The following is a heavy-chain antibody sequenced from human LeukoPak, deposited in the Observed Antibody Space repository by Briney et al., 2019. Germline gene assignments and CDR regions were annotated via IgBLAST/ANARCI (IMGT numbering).Heavy chain of an antibody. J-gene: IGHJ4*02. Sequence: PSETLSLTFTVSGGSISSYYWSWIRQPAGKGLESIGRIYTSGSTNYNPSLKSRVTMSVDTSKNQFSLKLSSVTAADTAVYYCASSLPPLGGDCYYDWGQGTLVTVSS. CDR3: ASSLPPLGGDCYYD. D-gene: IGHD2-21*02. CDR2: IYTSGST. CDR1: GGSISSYY. V-gene: IGHV4-4*07.